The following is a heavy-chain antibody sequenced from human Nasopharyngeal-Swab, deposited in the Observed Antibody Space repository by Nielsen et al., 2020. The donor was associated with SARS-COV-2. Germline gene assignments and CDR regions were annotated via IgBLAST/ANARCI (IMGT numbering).Heavy chain of an antibody. J-gene: IGHJ4*02. Sequence: GGSLRLSCAASGFTFSSYEMNWVRQAPGKGLEWVSYISSSGSTIYYADSVKGRFTISRDNVKNSLYLQMNSLRAEDTAVYYCAPSSGWYYFDYWGQGTLVTDSS. CDR1: GFTFSSYE. V-gene: IGHV3-48*03. D-gene: IGHD6-19*01. CDR3: APSSGWYYFDY. CDR2: ISSSGSTI.